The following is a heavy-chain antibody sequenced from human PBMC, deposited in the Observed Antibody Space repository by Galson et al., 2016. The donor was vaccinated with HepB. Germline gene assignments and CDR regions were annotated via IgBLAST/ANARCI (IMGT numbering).Heavy chain of an antibody. CDR1: GFTFSYFG. V-gene: IGHV3-30*18. Sequence: SLRLSCAASGFTFSYFGMHWVRQAPGKGLEWVAVISFGNNKYYADSVTGRFSISRDNSKNTLYLLMNSLRPEDTAVYFCVKVADYWGDFDRWGQGTLVTVS. D-gene: IGHD3-16*01. CDR2: ISFGNNK. J-gene: IGHJ4*01. CDR3: VKVADYWGDFDR.